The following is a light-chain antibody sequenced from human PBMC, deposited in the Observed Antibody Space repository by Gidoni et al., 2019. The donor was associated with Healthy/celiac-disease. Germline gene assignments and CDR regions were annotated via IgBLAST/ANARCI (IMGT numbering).Light chain of an antibody. J-gene: IGKJ2*01. CDR3: QQYNNWPPGMYT. CDR1: QSVSSN. Sequence: ELVMTQSPATLSVSPGERATLSCRASQSVSSNLAWYQQKPGQAPRLLIYGASTRATGSPARFSGSGSGTECTLTISSLQSEDVAVYYCQQYNNWPPGMYTFGQGTKLEIK. V-gene: IGKV3-15*01. CDR2: GAS.